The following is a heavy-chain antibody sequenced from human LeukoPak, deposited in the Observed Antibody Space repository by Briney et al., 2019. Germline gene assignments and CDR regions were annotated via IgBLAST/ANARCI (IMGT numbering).Heavy chain of an antibody. CDR1: GGSFSGYY. CDR2: INHSGST. CDR3: TREYNPSWYDRFDH. J-gene: IGHJ4*02. V-gene: IGHV4-34*01. Sequence: SETLSLTCAVYGGSFSGYYWSWIRQPPGKGLEWIGEINHSGSTNYNPSLKSRVTISVDTSKNYFSLKLNSVTPEDTAVYYCTREYNPSWYDRFDHWGQGTLVTVSS. D-gene: IGHD6-13*01.